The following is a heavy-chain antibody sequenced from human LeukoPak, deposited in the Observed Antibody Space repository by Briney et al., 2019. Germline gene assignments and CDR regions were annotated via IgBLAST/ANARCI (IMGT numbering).Heavy chain of an antibody. D-gene: IGHD1-26*01. V-gene: IGHV4-59*01. CDR3: ARDLLNYFDY. Sequence: SETLSLTCAVYGGSFSSYYWSWIRQPPGKGLEWIGYIYYSGSTNYNPSLKSRVSISVDTSKNQFSLKLSSVTAADTAVYYCARDLLNYFDYWGQGTLVTVSS. CDR1: GGSFSSYY. CDR2: IYYSGST. J-gene: IGHJ4*02.